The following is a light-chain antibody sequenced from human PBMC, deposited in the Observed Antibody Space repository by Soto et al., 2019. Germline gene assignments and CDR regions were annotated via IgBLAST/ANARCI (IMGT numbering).Light chain of an antibody. V-gene: IGLV2-14*03. J-gene: IGLJ1*01. CDR1: SSDVGGYNY. Sequence: QSALAQPASVSGSPGQSITISCTGTSSDVGGYNYVSWSQQHPGKAPKLLISEVSNRPSGVSNRFSGSKSGNTASLTISGLQADDEADYYCCSYAGSTYVFGSGTKVTVL. CDR2: EVS. CDR3: CSYAGSTYV.